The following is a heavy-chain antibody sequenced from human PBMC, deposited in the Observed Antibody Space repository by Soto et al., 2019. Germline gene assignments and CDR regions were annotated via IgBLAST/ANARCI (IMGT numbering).Heavy chain of an antibody. CDR1: GGTPSRGAYY. CDR3: ARLGLPTVGFYFDY. Sequence: WTVSGGTPSRGAYYWSWLLQHPGEGLEWIGHIYYSGSTYYNPSLRSRITISVDTSNNHFSLRLSSVTAADTAVYYCARLGLPTVGFYFDYSGQGALVTGS. D-gene: IGHD1-26*01. J-gene: IGHJ4*02. CDR2: IYYSGST. V-gene: IGHV4-31*02.